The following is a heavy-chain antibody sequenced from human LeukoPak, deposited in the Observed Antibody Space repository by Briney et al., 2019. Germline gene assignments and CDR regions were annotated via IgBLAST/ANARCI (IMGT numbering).Heavy chain of an antibody. CDR2: IYHSGST. D-gene: IGHD6-19*01. CDR1: GYSISSGYY. V-gene: IGHV4-38-2*02. J-gene: IGHJ4*02. Sequence: PSETLSLTCAVSGYSISSGYYWGWIRQPPGKGLEWIGSIYHSGSTYHNPSLKSRVTISVDTSKNQFSLKLSSVTAADTAVYYCAREDSSGLDYWGQGTLVTVSS. CDR3: AREDSSGLDY.